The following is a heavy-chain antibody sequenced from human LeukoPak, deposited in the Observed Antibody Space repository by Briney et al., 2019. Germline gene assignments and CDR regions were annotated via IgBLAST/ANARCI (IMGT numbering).Heavy chain of an antibody. V-gene: IGHV3-21*01. Sequence: GRSLRLSCAASGFTFSDYSMNWVRQAPGKGLEWVSMISSTSSYRHYADSVKGRFTVSRDNAKNALFLQMNSLRVEDTAVYYCARGNYYGSGSSPSQDVWGQGTTVTVSS. D-gene: IGHD3-10*01. CDR3: ARGNYYGSGSSPSQDV. J-gene: IGHJ6*02. CDR2: ISSTSSYR. CDR1: GFTFSDYS.